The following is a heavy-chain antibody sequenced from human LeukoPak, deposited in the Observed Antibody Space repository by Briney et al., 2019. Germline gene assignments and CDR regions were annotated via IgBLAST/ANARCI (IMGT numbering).Heavy chain of an antibody. CDR2: ISGSGGST. CDR1: GFTFSSYA. J-gene: IGHJ4*02. D-gene: IGHD5-12*01. V-gene: IGHV3-23*01. Sequence: GGSLRLSCAASGFTFSSYAMSWVRQAPGKGLEWVSAISGSGGSTYYADPVKGRFTISRDNSKNTLYLQMNSLRAEDTAVYYCAKDGYSGYDYARFFFDYWGQGTLVTVSS. CDR3: AKDGYSGYDYARFFFDY.